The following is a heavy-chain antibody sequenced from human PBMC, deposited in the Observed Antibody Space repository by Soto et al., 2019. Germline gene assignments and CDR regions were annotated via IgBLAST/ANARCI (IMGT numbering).Heavy chain of an antibody. D-gene: IGHD3-16*01. J-gene: IGHJ4*02. Sequence: QITLKESGPTLAEPTQTLTLTCTYSGFSLRTTGVGVGWIRQPPGKALEWLGIIYWNDDKRYSPSLKNRFTLTSDISKSQVVLTMTNMDPVDTATYYCAHTWGLPFDYWGQGTLVIVSS. CDR3: AHTWGLPFDY. CDR1: GFSLRTTGVG. V-gene: IGHV2-5*01. CDR2: IYWNDDK.